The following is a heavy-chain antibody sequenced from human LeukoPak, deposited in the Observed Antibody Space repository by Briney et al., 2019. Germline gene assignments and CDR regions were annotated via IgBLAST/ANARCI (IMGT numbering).Heavy chain of an antibody. D-gene: IGHD3-22*01. V-gene: IGHV3-23*01. CDR1: GFTFSSYG. CDR3: AKDRSYDSSGYYYPTADY. Sequence: GGSLRLSCAASGFTFSSYGMSWVRQAPGKGLEWASAISGSGGSTYYADSVKGRFNISRDNSKNTLYLQMNSLRAEDTAVYYCAKDRSYDSSGYYYPTADYWGQGTLVTVSS. J-gene: IGHJ4*02. CDR2: ISGSGGST.